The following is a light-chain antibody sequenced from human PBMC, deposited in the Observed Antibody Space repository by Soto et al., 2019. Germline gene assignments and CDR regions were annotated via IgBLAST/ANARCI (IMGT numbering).Light chain of an antibody. CDR1: QGISSY. CDR2: AAS. J-gene: IGKJ5*01. V-gene: IGKV1-9*01. Sequence: DIQLTQSPSFLSASVGDRVTITCRASQGISSYLAWYQQKPRKAPKLLIYAASTLQSGVPSRFGGSGSGTEFTLTISSLQPEDFATYYCQQLNSYPITFGQGTRLDIK. CDR3: QQLNSYPIT.